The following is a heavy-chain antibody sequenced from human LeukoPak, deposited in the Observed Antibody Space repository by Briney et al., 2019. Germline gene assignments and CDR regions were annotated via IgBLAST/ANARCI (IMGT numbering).Heavy chain of an antibody. D-gene: IGHD4-23*01. Sequence: GGSLRLSCAASGFTFSSYSMNWVRQAPGKGLEWVSAISGSGGSTYYADSVKGRFTISRDNSKNTLYLQMNSLRAEDTAVYYCARPGLTMVVRYYFDYWGQGTLVTVSS. J-gene: IGHJ4*02. CDR1: GFTFSSYS. CDR2: ISGSGGST. V-gene: IGHV3-23*01. CDR3: ARPGLTMVVRYYFDY.